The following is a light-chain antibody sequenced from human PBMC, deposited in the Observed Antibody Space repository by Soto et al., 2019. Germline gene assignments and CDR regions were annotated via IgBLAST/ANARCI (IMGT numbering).Light chain of an antibody. CDR3: AAWDDSLREV. Sequence: QSVLTQPPSASGTPGQRVTISCSGRSSNIGSNYVYWYQQLPGTAPKLLIYSNNQRPSGVPDRFSGSKSGTSASLAISGLRSEHEADYYCAAWDDSLREVFGGGTKLTVL. V-gene: IGLV1-47*02. CDR2: SNN. CDR1: SSNIGSNY. J-gene: IGLJ2*01.